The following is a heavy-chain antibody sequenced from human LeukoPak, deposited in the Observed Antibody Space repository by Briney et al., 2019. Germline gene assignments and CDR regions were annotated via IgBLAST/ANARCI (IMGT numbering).Heavy chain of an antibody. Sequence: PSETLSLTCTVSGGSINDYYWSWIRQPPGKGLEWIGYFHNSGTSTYNPSLKSRVTISADTSKNQFSLKLNSLTTADTAVYYCTRGAGWLIDYWGQGILVTVSS. CDR3: TRGAGWLIDY. V-gene: IGHV4-59*01. J-gene: IGHJ4*02. D-gene: IGHD3-16*01. CDR2: FHNSGTS. CDR1: GGSINDYY.